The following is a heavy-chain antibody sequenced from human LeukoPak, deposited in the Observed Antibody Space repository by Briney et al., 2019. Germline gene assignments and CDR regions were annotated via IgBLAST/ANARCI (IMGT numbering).Heavy chain of an antibody. D-gene: IGHD3-22*01. J-gene: IGHJ3*02. CDR1: GFTFSSYS. CDR2: ISSSSSYI. V-gene: IGHV3-21*01. Sequence: GGSLRLSCAASGFTFSSYSMNWVRQAPGKGLEWVSSISSSSSYIYYADSVKGRFTISRDSAKNSLYLQMNSLRAEDTAVYYCARLANYYDSSGDGFDIWGQGTMVTVSS. CDR3: ARLANYYDSSGDGFDI.